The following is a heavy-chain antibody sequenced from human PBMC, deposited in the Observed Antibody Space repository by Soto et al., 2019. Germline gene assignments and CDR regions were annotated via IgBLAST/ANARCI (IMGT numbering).Heavy chain of an antibody. CDR3: ARGRGSSSNNFLDP. V-gene: IGHV1-2*02. J-gene: IGHJ5*02. CDR1: GYTFSAYY. CDR2: INPKSGGT. D-gene: IGHD6-6*01. Sequence: QVHLVQSGAEVKKPGASVKVSCKTSGYTFSAYYMHCVRQAPGQGLEWMGWINPKSGGTLYAQKFQGSVAMTRDTSISTAYMELTRLTSDDTAVYYCARGRGSSSNNFLDPWGQGTQVTVSS.